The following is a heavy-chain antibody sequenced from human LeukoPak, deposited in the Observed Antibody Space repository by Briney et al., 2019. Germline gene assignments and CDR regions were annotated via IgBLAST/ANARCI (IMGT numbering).Heavy chain of an antibody. Sequence: GGSLRLSCAASGFTFSDYYMTWIRQAPGKGLEWVSYISSSSYTNYADSVKGRFTISRDNTKNSLYLQMNSLRAEDTAVYFCARAKGVAVTGTDWFDPWGQGTLVTVSS. D-gene: IGHD6-19*01. CDR1: GFTFSDYY. CDR3: ARAKGVAVTGTDWFDP. V-gene: IGHV3-11*05. J-gene: IGHJ5*02. CDR2: ISSSSYT.